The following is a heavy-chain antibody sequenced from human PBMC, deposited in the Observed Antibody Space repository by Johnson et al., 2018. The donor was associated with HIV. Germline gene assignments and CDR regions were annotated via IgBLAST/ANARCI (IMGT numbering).Heavy chain of an antibody. D-gene: IGHD6-19*01. CDR3: ARETRGWGCAFDI. CDR2: ISSNGGST. J-gene: IGHJ3*02. CDR1: GFTFSSYA. Sequence: VQLVESGGGLVQPGGSLRLSCAASGFTFSSYAMHWVRQAPGKGLEYVSAISSNGGSTYYANSVKGRFTISRDNSKNTLYLQMGSLRAEDMAVYYCARETRGWGCAFDIWGQGTMVTVSS. V-gene: IGHV3-64*01.